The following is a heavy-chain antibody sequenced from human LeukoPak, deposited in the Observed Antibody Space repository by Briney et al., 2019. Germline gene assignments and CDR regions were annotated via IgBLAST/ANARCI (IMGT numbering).Heavy chain of an antibody. Sequence: PGGSLRLSCAPSGFDFSSNWMHWVRQAPGKGLEWVSSISSSSNYIYYADSLKGRFTISRDNAKNSLYLQITSLRAEDTAVYYCARGRQMATIEYWGQGTLVTVSS. V-gene: IGHV3-21*01. CDR1: GFDFSSNW. CDR3: ARGRQMATIEY. CDR2: ISSSSNYI. J-gene: IGHJ4*02. D-gene: IGHD5-24*01.